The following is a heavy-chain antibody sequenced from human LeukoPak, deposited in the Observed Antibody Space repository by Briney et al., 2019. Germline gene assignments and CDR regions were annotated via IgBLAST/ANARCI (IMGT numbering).Heavy chain of an antibody. CDR3: ARDGGCSSTSCYPDY. CDR1: GGSISSGDYY. D-gene: IGHD2-2*01. V-gene: IGHV4-30-4*01. J-gene: IGHJ4*02. Sequence: SQTLSLTCTVSGGSISSGDYYWGWIRQPPGKGLEWIGYIYYSGSTYYNPSLKSRVTISVDTSKNQYSLKLSSVTAADTAVYYCARDGGCSSTSCYPDYWGQGTLVTVSS. CDR2: IYYSGST.